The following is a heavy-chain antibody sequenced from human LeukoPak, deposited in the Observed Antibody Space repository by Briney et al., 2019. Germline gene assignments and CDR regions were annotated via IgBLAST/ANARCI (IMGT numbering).Heavy chain of an antibody. V-gene: IGHV1-24*01. D-gene: IGHD6-13*01. CDR3: ATDIQQLVLFAY. Sequence: GASVKVSCKFSGYSLSEVSMHWVRQAPGQGLEWMGSFDPEDGEAIYEQRFQGRVTMTEDTSTNTAYMEVNSLRSEDTAVYYCATDIQQLVLFAYWGQGTLVTVSS. CDR1: GYSLSEVS. CDR2: FDPEDGEA. J-gene: IGHJ4*02.